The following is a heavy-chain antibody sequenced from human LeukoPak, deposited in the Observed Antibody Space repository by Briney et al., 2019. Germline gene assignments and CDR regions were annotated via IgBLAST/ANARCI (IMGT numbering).Heavy chain of an antibody. CDR2: LSGSGGSI. CDR1: GFTFSSYA. Sequence: GGSLRLSCAASGFTFSSYAMGWVRQAPGKGLEWVPGLSGSGGSIYDADSVKGRFTISRDNSKNTLYLQMNSLRAEDTAVYYCAKAPSNSSWYGRASWGQGTLVTVSS. CDR3: AKAPSNSSWYGRAS. V-gene: IGHV3-23*01. D-gene: IGHD6-13*01. J-gene: IGHJ5*02.